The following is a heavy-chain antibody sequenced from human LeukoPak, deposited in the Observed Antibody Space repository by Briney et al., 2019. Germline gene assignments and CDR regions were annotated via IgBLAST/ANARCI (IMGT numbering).Heavy chain of an antibody. CDR3: AKDVVEMATMGYFDY. CDR1: GFTFDDYA. V-gene: IGHV3-9*01. J-gene: IGHJ4*02. D-gene: IGHD5-24*01. Sequence: GGSLRLSCAASGFTFDDYAMHWVRQAPGKGLEWVSGISWNSGSIGYADSVKGRFTISRDNAKNSLYLQMNSLRAEDTALYYCAKDVVEMATMGYFDYWGQGTLVTVSS. CDR2: ISWNSGSI.